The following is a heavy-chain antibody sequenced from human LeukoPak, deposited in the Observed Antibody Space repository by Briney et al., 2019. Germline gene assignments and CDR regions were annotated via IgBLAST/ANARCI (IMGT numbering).Heavy chain of an antibody. CDR1: GFTFSEYY. D-gene: IGHD6-6*01. CDR2: ISSSSSTI. Sequence: PGGSLRLSCVASGFTFSEYYMGWIRQAPGKGLEWVSYISSSSSTIYYADSVKGRFTISRNNAKNSLYLQMNSLRDEDTAVYYCARGQGKYRTFHYWGQGTLVTVSS. J-gene: IGHJ4*02. CDR3: ARGQGKYRTFHY. V-gene: IGHV3-11*04.